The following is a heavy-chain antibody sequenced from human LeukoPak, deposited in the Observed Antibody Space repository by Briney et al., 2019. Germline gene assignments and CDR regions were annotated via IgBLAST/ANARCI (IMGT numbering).Heavy chain of an antibody. V-gene: IGHV3-13*01. CDR1: GFTFRSYD. J-gene: IGHJ4*02. CDR3: VRGAIKVLGTDEIDY. D-gene: IGHD6-13*01. CDR2: VGISGDT. Sequence: GGSLRLSCAASGFTFRSYDMHWVRQVTGKGLEWVSAVGISGDTYYAGSVKGRFTISRENAKNSLYLQMNSLTAGDTAVYYCVRGAIKVLGTDEIDYWAQGPLVPVS.